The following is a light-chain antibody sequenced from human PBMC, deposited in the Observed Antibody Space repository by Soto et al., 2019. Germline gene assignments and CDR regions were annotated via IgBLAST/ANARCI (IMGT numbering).Light chain of an antibody. CDR2: ERS. Sequence: QSALTQPASVSGSPGQSITISCTGTSSDVGSYNLVSWYQQHPGKAPKLMIYERSKRPSGVSNRFSGSKSGNTGSLTISGLQAEDEADYYCCSYAGSSTFHVVFGGGTKLTVL. J-gene: IGLJ2*01. CDR1: SSDVGSYNL. V-gene: IGLV2-23*03. CDR3: CSYAGSSTFHVV.